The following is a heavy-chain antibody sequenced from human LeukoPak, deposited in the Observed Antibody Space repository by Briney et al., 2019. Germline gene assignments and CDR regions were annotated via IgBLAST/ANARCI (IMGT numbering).Heavy chain of an antibody. Sequence: PGGSLRLSCAASGFTFSDYYMSWIRQAPGKGLEWVSYISSSGSTIYYADSVKGRFTISRDNAKNSLYLQMNSLRAGDTAVYYCARAAYSSTWYSRYFDLWGRGTLVTVSS. D-gene: IGHD6-13*01. CDR1: GFTFSDYY. CDR2: ISSSGSTI. CDR3: ARAAYSSTWYSRYFDL. V-gene: IGHV3-11*04. J-gene: IGHJ2*01.